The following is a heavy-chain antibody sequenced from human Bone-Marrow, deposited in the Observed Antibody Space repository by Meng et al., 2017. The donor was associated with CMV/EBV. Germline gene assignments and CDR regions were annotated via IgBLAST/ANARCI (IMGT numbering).Heavy chain of an antibody. CDR2: IKSKTDGGTT. CDR3: TTEEQTYYLDY. J-gene: IGHJ4*02. Sequence: GESLKISCAASGFTFSNAWMSWVRQAPGKGLEWVGRIKSKTDGGTTDYAAPVKGRFTISRDDSKNTLYLQMNSLKTEDTAVYYCTTEEQTYYLDYWGQGTLVTVSS. CDR1: GFTFSNAW. D-gene: IGHD1-26*01. V-gene: IGHV3-15*01.